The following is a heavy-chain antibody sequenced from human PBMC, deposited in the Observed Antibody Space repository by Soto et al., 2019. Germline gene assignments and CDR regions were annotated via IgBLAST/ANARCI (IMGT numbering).Heavy chain of an antibody. V-gene: IGHV3-74*02. CDR3: ARGDCVGGTCYSLAGSFFYDMDV. CDR1: GFTFSNYW. J-gene: IGHJ6*03. D-gene: IGHD2-15*01. Sequence: EVQLVESGGGLVQPGGSLRLSCAASGFTFSNYWMYWVRQAPGKGLEWVSRINSDGSVSSHADSVRGRLTISRDNVKNTVDLHMDSLRAEDTAVYFCARGDCVGGTCYSLAGSFFYDMDVWGKGTTVTVFS. CDR2: INSDGSVS.